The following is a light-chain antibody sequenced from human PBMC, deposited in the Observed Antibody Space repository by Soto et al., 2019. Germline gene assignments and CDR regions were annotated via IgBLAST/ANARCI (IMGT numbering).Light chain of an antibody. V-gene: IGKV3-20*01. CDR2: GAS. CDR1: QSVSNNY. J-gene: IGKJ5*01. CDR3: QQSGSSPIT. Sequence: EIVLTQSPGTLSLSPGERATLSCRASQSVSNNYLAWYQQKPGQAPRLLIYGASSRATGIPDRFSGSGSGTDFTLTISRLEPEDFAVYYCQQSGSSPITFGQGTRLEI.